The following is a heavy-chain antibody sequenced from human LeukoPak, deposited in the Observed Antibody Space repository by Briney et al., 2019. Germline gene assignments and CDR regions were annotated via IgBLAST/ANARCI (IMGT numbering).Heavy chain of an antibody. CDR2: ISAGADST. Sequence: GGSLRLSCAASAFTFSSYALSWVRQAPGKGLEWVSAISAGADSTYYADSVQGRFTISRDNSKNTLYLQMSGLRAEDTAVYFCATGAYGDYDYWGQGTLVTVSS. V-gene: IGHV3-23*01. CDR1: AFTFSSYA. J-gene: IGHJ4*02. CDR3: ATGAYGDYDY. D-gene: IGHD4-17*01.